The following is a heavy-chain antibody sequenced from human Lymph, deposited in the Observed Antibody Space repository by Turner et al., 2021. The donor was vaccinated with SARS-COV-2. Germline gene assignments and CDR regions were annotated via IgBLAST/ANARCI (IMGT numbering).Heavy chain of an antibody. Sequence: QLQLQESGPGLVKPSETLSLTCTVSGGSISSYFWSWIRQPPGKGLEWIAYIYYSGSTNYNPSLKSRVTISVDTSKNQFSLRLSSVTAADTAVYYCARDRTSYGDYWAGYYYGMDVWGQGTTVTVSS. D-gene: IGHD4-17*01. V-gene: IGHV4-59*13. CDR2: IYYSGST. J-gene: IGHJ6*02. CDR1: GGSISSYF. CDR3: ARDRTSYGDYWAGYYYGMDV.